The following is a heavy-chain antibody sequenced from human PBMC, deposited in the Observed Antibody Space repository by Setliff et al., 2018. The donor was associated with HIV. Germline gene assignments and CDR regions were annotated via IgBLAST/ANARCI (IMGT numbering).Heavy chain of an antibody. CDR1: GYTFSAYG. CDR3: AREGSPIYYFDY. D-gene: IGHD3-10*01. V-gene: IGHV1-18*01. J-gene: IGHJ4*02. Sequence: GASVKVSCKASGYTFSAYGISWVGQAPGQGLEWMGWISAYNGNTNYAQKLQDRVTMTTDTSTRTAYMELRRLRSDDTAVYYCAREGSPIYYFDYWSQGTLVTVSS. CDR2: ISAYNGNT.